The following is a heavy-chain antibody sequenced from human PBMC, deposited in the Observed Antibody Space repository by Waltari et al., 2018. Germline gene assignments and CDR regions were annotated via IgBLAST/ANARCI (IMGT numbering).Heavy chain of an antibody. CDR3: ARDQILPIGAMKDYYYYGMDV. V-gene: IGHV3-53*01. CDR2: IYSGCST. D-gene: IGHD1-26*01. J-gene: IGHJ6*02. Sequence: EVQLVESGGGLIQPGGSLRLSCAASGFTVSSNYMSWVRPAPGHGLEWVSVIYSGCSTYYADSVKGRFTISRDNSKNTLYLQMNSLRAEDTAVYYCARDQILPIGAMKDYYYYGMDVWGQGTTVTVSS. CDR1: GFTVSSNY.